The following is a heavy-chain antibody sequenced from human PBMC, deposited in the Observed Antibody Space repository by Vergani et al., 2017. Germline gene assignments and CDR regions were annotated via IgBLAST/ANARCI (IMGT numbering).Heavy chain of an antibody. CDR1: NYSISRGYF. CDR2: IYYSGGS. V-gene: IGHV4-38-2*02. Sequence: QVQLQESGPGLVKPSETLSLTCTVSNYSISRGYFWGWIRRPPGKGLEWIGNIYYSGGSYYNSSLKSRVTLSVDTSKNQFSLKVTSVTAADTAVYYCASERGIPSGGYLSYYMDVWGNGTTVTVSS. J-gene: IGHJ6*03. CDR3: ASERGIPSGGYLSYYMDV. D-gene: IGHD3-22*01.